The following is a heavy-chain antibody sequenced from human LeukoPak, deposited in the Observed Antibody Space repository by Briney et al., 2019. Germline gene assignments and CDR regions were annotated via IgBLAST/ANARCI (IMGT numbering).Heavy chain of an antibody. CDR2: INHSGST. CDR3: ASIRVAGTYYYYYMDV. D-gene: IGHD6-19*01. J-gene: IGHJ6*03. V-gene: IGHV4-34*01. Sequence: SETLSLTCAVYGGSFSGYYWSWIRQPPGKGLEWIGEINHSGSTNYNPSLKSRVTISVDTSKNQFSLKLSSVTAADTAAYYCASIRVAGTYYYYYMDVWGKGTTVTVSS. CDR1: GGSFSGYY.